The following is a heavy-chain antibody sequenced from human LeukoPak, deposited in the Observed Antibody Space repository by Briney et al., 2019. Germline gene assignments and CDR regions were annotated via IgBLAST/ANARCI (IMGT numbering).Heavy chain of an antibody. J-gene: IGHJ6*02. D-gene: IGHD5-18*01. CDR1: GYTFTGYY. V-gene: IGHV1-69*02. CDR3: ASAVIQLSTYGGNSVNYYYGMDV. Sequence: GASVKVSCKASGYTFTGYYMHWVRQAPGQGLEWMGRIIPILGIANYAQKFQGRVTITADKSTSTAYMELSSLRSEDTAVYYCASAVIQLSTYGGNSVNYYYGMDVWGQGTTVTVSS. CDR2: IIPILGIA.